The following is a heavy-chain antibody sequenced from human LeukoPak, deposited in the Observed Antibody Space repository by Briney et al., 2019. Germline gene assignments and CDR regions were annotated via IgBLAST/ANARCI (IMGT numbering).Heavy chain of an antibody. CDR3: AKDMRSAVTTPGY. D-gene: IGHD4-17*01. J-gene: IGHJ4*02. CDR2: ISYDGSNK. V-gene: IGHV3-30*18. Sequence: GGSLRLSCATSGFTFSSHGMHWVRQAPGKGLEWVAVISYDGSNKYYADSVKGRFTISRDNSKNTLYLQMNSLRAEDTAVYYCAKDMRSAVTTPGYWGQGTLVTVSS. CDR1: GFTFSSHG.